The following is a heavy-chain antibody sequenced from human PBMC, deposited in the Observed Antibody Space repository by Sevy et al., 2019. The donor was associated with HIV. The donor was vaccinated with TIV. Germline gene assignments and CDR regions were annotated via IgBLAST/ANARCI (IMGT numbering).Heavy chain of an antibody. CDR2: IYYSGST. CDR1: GGSISIANHY. J-gene: IGHJ6*02. CDR3: ARVVTIFVRSMDV. V-gene: IGHV4-31*03. Sequence: SETLSLTCTVAGGSISIANHYWSWIRQHPGKGLEWIGYIYYSGSTYYNPSLKSRVTISVDTSKNQFSLKLSSVTAADTAVYYCARVVTIFVRSMDVWGQGTTVTVSS. D-gene: IGHD3-3*01.